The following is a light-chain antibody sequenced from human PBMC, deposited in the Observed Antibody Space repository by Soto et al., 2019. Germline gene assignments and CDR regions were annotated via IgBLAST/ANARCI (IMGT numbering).Light chain of an antibody. CDR1: QTGGSSF. Sequence: IVLPQSPGTLSLSPGERANLSCRSSQTGGSSFLAWFQHKPGQAPRLLIYGASTRATGIPDRFSGSGSGTDFTLTISRLEPEDSAVYYCQQYGSSQTFGQGTKVDNK. J-gene: IGKJ1*01. V-gene: IGKV3-20*01. CDR3: QQYGSSQT. CDR2: GAS.